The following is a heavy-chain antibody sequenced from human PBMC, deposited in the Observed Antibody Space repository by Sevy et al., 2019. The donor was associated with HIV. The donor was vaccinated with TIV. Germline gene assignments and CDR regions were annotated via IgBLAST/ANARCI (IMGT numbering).Heavy chain of an antibody. CDR1: GFSFSRYA. V-gene: IGHV3-23*01. J-gene: IGHJ4*02. D-gene: IGHD5-12*01. CDR3: AGLPTPYGGYPYYFDY. CDR2: ISDSGGST. Sequence: GGSLRLSCAASGFSFSRYAMKWVRQAPGKGLEWVSSISDSGGSTYYADSVKDGFTISRDNSKNTLYLQMNSLRAEDTAVYYCAGLPTPYGGYPYYFDYWGQGTLVTVAS.